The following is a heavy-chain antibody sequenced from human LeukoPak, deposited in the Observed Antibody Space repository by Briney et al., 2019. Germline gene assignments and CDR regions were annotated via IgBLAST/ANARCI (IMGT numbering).Heavy chain of an antibody. Sequence: ASVKVSCKASGYTFTSYYMHWVRQAPGQGLEWMGIINPSGGSTSYAQKFQGRVTMTRDMSTSTVYMELSSLRAEDTAVYYCARDPEDPRRFGTWYFDLWGRGTLVTVSS. V-gene: IGHV1-46*01. J-gene: IGHJ2*01. CDR1: GYTFTSYY. CDR2: INPSGGST. CDR3: ARDPEDPRRFGTWYFDL. D-gene: IGHD3-10*01.